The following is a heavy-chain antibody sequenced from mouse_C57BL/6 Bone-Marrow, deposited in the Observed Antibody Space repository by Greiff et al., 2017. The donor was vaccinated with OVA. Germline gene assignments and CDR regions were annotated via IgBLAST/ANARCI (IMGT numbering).Heavy chain of an antibody. CDR1: GFSLTSYG. CDR2: IWSDGST. V-gene: IGHV2-6-1*01. J-gene: IGHJ4*01. CDR3: ARQGGRGSSYAMDY. Sequence: VKLMESGPGLVAPSQSLSITCTVSGFSLTSYGVHWVRQPPGKGLEWLVVIWSDGSTTYNSALKSRLSISKDNSKSQVFLKMNSLQTDDTAMYYCARQGGRGSSYAMDYWGQGTSVTVSS. D-gene: IGHD1-1*01.